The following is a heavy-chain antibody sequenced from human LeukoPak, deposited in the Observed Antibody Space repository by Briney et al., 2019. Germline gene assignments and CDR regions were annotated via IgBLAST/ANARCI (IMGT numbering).Heavy chain of an antibody. D-gene: IGHD6-13*01. CDR3: ARDWGIAAAGTRPYYYYYYGMDV. CDR2: ISAYNGNT. J-gene: IGHJ6*02. Sequence: ASVKVSCKASGYTFTSYGISWVRQAPGQGLEWMGWISAYNGNTNYAQKLQGRVTMTTDTSTSTAYMELRSLRSDDTAVYHCARDWGIAAAGTRPYYYYYYGMDVWGQGTTVTVPS. V-gene: IGHV1-18*01. CDR1: GYTFTSYG.